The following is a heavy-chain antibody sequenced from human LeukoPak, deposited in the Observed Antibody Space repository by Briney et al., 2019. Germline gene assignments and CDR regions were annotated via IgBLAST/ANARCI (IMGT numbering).Heavy chain of an antibody. CDR1: GGSISSYY. V-gene: IGHV4-59*01. CDR3: ARERDDILTGYWYYFDY. Sequence: SETLSLTCTVSGGSISSYYWSWIRQPPGKGLEWIGYIYYSGSTNYNPSLKSRATISVDTSKNQFSLKLSSVTAADTAVYYCARERDDILTGYWYYFDYWGQGTLVTVSS. CDR2: IYYSGST. J-gene: IGHJ4*02. D-gene: IGHD3-9*01.